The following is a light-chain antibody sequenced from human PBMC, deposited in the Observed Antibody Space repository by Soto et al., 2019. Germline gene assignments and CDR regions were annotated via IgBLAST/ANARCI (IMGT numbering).Light chain of an antibody. CDR1: QSVSSSY. V-gene: IGKV3-20*01. CDR2: GAS. CDR3: KQYGSSGT. J-gene: IGKJ1*01. Sequence: EIVLTQSPGTLSLSPGERSTLSCRASQSVSSSYLAWYQQKPGQAPRLLIYGASNRATGIPDRFSGSGSGTEFTLTIRRLEPEDFAVYYCKQYGSSGTCGQGTKVDIK.